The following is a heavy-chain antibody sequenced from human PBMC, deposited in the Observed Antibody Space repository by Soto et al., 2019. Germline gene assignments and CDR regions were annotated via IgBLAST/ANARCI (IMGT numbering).Heavy chain of an antibody. J-gene: IGHJ4*02. CDR3: VRDLGSGYDPGDY. Sequence: QVQLVQSGAEVKKPGSSVKVSCKASGGTFTIFAVSWVRQAPGQGLEWMGGIIPIIGTTNYAQRFQGRITFSXDXPTSTAYMELSSLKSEDTAMYYCVRDLGSGYDPGDYWGQGTLVTVSS. CDR1: GGTFTIFA. D-gene: IGHD5-12*01. CDR2: IIPIIGTT. V-gene: IGHV1-69*05.